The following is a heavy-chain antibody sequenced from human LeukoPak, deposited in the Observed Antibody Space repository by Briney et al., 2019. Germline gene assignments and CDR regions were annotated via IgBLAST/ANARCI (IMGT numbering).Heavy chain of an antibody. CDR1: GFTFRNHA. V-gene: IGHV3-23*01. CDR3: AKDRGMVGASVRFFDY. J-gene: IGHJ4*02. Sequence: GGSLRLSCAASGFTFRNHAMNWVRQAPGKGLEWVSVISGSGETTYYADSVKGRFTISRDNSQNTLYLQMNSLRGEDTALYYCAKDRGMVGASVRFFDYWGQGTLVTVSS. D-gene: IGHD3-10*02. CDR2: ISGSGETT.